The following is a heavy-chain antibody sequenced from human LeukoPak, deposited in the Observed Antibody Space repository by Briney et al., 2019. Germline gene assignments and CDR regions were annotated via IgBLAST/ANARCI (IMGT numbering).Heavy chain of an antibody. CDR2: INSDGSST. CDR1: GFTFSSYW. J-gene: IGHJ4*02. CDR3: ASPIAVAGPYYFDY. V-gene: IGHV3-74*01. Sequence: GGSLRLSCAASGFTFSSYWMHWVRQAPGKGLVWVSRINSDGSSTNYADSVKGRFTISRDNAKNTLYLQVNSLRAEDTAVYYCASPIAVAGPYYFDYWGQGTLVTVSS. D-gene: IGHD6-19*01.